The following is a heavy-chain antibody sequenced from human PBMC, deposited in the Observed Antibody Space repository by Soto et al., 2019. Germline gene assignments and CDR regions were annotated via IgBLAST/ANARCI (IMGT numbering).Heavy chain of an antibody. CDR3: ATMGTPAAGLYYFDY. CDR1: GGSISSGGYY. Sequence: SETLSLTCTVSGGSISSGGYYWSWIRQPPGKGLEWIGFISYSGSTYYNLSLKSRVTISVDTSKNQFSLNLSFVTAADTAVYYCATMGTPAAGLYYFDYWGQGTLVTVSS. V-gene: IGHV4-30-4*01. CDR2: ISYSGST. J-gene: IGHJ4*02. D-gene: IGHD2-15*01.